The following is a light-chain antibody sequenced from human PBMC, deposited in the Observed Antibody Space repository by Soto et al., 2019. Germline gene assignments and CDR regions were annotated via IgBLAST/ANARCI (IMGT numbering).Light chain of an antibody. CDR3: QQYGSAPPWT. CDR1: QSVSSN. J-gene: IGKJ1*01. V-gene: IGKV3-15*01. Sequence: IVMTQSPAPLSVSPGERATLSCRASQSVSSNLAWYQQKPGQAPRLLIYGASTRATGIPARFSGSGSGTDFTLTISRLEPEDFAVYYCQQYGSAPPWTFGQGTKVDVK. CDR2: GAS.